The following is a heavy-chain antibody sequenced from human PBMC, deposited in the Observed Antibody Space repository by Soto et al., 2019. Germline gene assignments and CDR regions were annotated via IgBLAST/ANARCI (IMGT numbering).Heavy chain of an antibody. CDR1: GFTFSSYW. J-gene: IGHJ3*02. CDR2: IKQDGSEK. Sequence: GESLKISCAASGFTFSSYWMSWVRQAPGKGLEWVANIKQDGSEKYYVDSVKGRFTISRDNAKNSLYLQMNSLRAEDTAVYYCARERYCSSTSCYPDAFDIWGQGTMVTVSS. V-gene: IGHV3-7*01. D-gene: IGHD2-2*01. CDR3: ARERYCSSTSCYPDAFDI.